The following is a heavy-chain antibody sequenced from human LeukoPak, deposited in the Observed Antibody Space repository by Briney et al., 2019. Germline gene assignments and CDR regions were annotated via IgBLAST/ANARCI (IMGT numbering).Heavy chain of an antibody. CDR2: MNPNSGNT. CDR3: ARLPKYSRPLDY. J-gene: IGHJ4*02. V-gene: IGHV1-8*02. CDR1: RYTFSSYD. D-gene: IGHD6-6*01. Sequence: ASVKVSCKASRYTFSSYDINWVRQATGQGLEWMGWMNPNSGNTAYAQKFQGRVTMSRDTSISTAYMELISLRSEDTAVYYCARLPKYSRPLDYWGQGTLVTVSS.